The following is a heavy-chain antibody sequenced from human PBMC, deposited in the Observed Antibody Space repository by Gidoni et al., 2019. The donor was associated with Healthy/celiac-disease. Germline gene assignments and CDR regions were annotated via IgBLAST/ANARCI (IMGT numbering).Heavy chain of an antibody. CDR2: IYYSGRT. Sequence: QVQLQESGPGRVKPSETLSLTCTVSGGSISSYYWSWIRQPPGKGLEWIGYIYYSGRTNYTPSLKRRVTISVDTSKNQFSLKLSSVTAADTAVYYCARVIPTGGVVGASAFDIWGQGTMVTVSS. J-gene: IGHJ3*02. CDR3: ARVIPTGGVVGASAFDI. V-gene: IGHV4-59*01. D-gene: IGHD1-26*01. CDR1: GGSISSYY.